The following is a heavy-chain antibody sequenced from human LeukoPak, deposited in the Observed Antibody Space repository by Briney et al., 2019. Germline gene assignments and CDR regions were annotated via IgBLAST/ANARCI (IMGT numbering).Heavy chain of an antibody. J-gene: IGHJ4*02. CDR3: ARVSGRWLLNDY. Sequence: GGSLRLSCAASGFTVGSNYVSWVRQAPGKGLEWVSVIYSGGSTYYADSVKGRFTISRDNSKNTLYLQMNSLRAEDTAVYYCARVSGRWLLNDYWGQGTLVTVSS. CDR1: GFTVGSNY. V-gene: IGHV3-53*01. CDR2: IYSGGST. D-gene: IGHD5-24*01.